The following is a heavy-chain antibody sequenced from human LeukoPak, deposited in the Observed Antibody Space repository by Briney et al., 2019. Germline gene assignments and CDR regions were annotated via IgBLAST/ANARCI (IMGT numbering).Heavy chain of an antibody. V-gene: IGHV3-23*01. CDR3: AKDPFDFWSYNWFDP. D-gene: IGHD3/OR15-3a*01. J-gene: IGHJ5*02. CDR2: ISGSGGST. Sequence: GGYLRLSCAASGFTFSSYAMSWVRQAPGKGLEWVSAISGSGGSTYYADSVKGRFTISRDNSKNTLYLQMNSLRAEDTAVYYCAKDPFDFWSYNWFDPWGQGTLVTVSS. CDR1: GFTFSSYA.